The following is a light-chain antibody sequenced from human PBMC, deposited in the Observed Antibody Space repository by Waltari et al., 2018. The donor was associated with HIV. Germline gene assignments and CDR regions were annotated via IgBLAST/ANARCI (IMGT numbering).Light chain of an antibody. J-gene: IGLJ3*02. CDR3: QSYDSTLTGWV. V-gene: IGLV1-40*01. Sequence: QSVLTQPPSVSGAPGQRVTISCSGNASNIGAGYDVKWYQQLPGRAPKVLIYGNSNRPSGVPDRFSGSKSGTSASLAITGLQAEDEAEYYCQSYDSTLTGWVFGGGTLLTVL. CDR1: ASNIGAGYD. CDR2: GNS.